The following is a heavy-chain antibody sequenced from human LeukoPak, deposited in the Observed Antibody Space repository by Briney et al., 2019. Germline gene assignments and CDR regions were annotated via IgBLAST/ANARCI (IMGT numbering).Heavy chain of an antibody. Sequence: SETLSLTSTVSRGSISSYYWSWIRQPAGKGLEWIGRIYTSGSTNYNPSLKSRVTMSVDTSKNQFSLRLSSVTAADTAVYYCATSTIFGMDSNYFGPWGPGTLVTVSS. V-gene: IGHV4-4*07. J-gene: IGHJ5*02. CDR2: IYTSGST. CDR3: ATSTIFGMDSNYFGP. D-gene: IGHD3-3*01. CDR1: RGSISSYY.